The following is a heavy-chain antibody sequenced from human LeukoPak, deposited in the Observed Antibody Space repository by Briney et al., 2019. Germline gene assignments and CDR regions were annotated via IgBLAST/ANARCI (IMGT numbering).Heavy chain of an antibody. CDR2: MYYRGST. Sequence: PSETLSLTCTVSGGSISSSSHYWGWIRQPPGNGLEWIGSMYYRGSTYYNPSLKSRVTISVDTSKNQFSLKLSSVTAADTAVYYCARVLGYSYGHDAFDIWGQGTMVTVSS. CDR3: ARVLGYSYGHDAFDI. D-gene: IGHD5-18*01. CDR1: GGSISSSSHY. J-gene: IGHJ3*02. V-gene: IGHV4-39*07.